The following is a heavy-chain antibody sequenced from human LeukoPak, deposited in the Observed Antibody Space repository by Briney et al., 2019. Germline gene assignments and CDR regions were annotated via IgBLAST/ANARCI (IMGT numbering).Heavy chain of an antibody. CDR1: GYTFTSYG. Sequence: ASVKVSCKASGYTFTSYGISWVRQAPGQGLEWMGWISAYSGNTNYAQKLQGRVTMTTDTSTSTAYMELRSLRSDDTAVYYCARETMVRGVFDYWGQGTLVTVSS. V-gene: IGHV1-18*01. CDR3: ARETMVRGVFDY. CDR2: ISAYSGNT. D-gene: IGHD3-10*01. J-gene: IGHJ4*02.